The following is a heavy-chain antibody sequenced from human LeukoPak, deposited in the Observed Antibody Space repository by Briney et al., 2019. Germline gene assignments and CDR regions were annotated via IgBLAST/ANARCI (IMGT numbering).Heavy chain of an antibody. CDR3: ARVTGYRIEDYFDY. Sequence: SETLSLTCAVSGGSISSSNWWSWVRQPPGKGLEWIGEIYHSGSTNYNPSLKSRVTISVDKSKNQFSLKLSSVTAADTAVYYCARVTGYRIEDYFDYWGQGTLVTVSS. CDR2: IYHSGST. D-gene: IGHD6-13*01. V-gene: IGHV4-4*02. J-gene: IGHJ4*02. CDR1: GGSISSSNW.